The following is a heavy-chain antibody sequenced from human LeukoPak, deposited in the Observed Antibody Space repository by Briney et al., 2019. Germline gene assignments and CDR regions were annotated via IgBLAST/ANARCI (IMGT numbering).Heavy chain of an antibody. CDR2: IYTSGST. CDR1: GGSISSYY. Sequence: SETLSLTCTVSGGSISSYYWSWIRQPAGKGLEWIGRIYTSGSTNYNPSLKSRVTMSVDTSKNQFSLKLSSVTAADTAVYYCAREPRSGWSYYYGMDVWGQGTTVTVPS. V-gene: IGHV4-4*07. CDR3: AREPRSGWSYYYGMDV. D-gene: IGHD6-19*01. J-gene: IGHJ6*02.